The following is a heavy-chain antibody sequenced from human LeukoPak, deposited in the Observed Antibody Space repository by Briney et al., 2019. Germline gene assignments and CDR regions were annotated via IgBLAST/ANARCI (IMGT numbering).Heavy chain of an antibody. CDR2: MYHSGST. Sequence: PSETLSLTCSVSGYSISSGYYWGWIRQSPGNGLEWIGSMYHSGSTYYNPSLKSRVTMSVDTSKNQFSLRLSSVTAADTAIYYCPRGRTSHYYYDYWGQGTLVTVSS. CDR3: PRGRTSHYYYDY. D-gene: IGHD3-22*01. CDR1: GYSISSGYY. J-gene: IGHJ4*02. V-gene: IGHV4-38-2*02.